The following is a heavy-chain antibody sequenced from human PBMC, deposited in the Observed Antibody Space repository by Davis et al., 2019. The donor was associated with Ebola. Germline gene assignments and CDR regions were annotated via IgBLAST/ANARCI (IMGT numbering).Heavy chain of an antibody. CDR3: ASLRRTITGMDDAFDI. D-gene: IGHD2-8*02. J-gene: IGHJ3*02. CDR1: GNTFSNSW. CDR2: IWPGDSDT. Sequence: GGSLRLSCEGSGNTFSNSWIGWVRQMPGKALEWMGIIWPGDSDTRYSPSFQGQVTFSADKSTKTAFLVWTGLKASDTAMYYCASLRRTITGMDDAFDIWGQGTMVTVSS. V-gene: IGHV5-51*01.